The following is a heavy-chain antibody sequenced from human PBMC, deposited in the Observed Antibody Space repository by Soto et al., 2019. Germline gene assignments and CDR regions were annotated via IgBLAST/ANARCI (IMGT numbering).Heavy chain of an antibody. Sequence: ASVKVSCKASGYTFTSYYMHWVRQAPGQGLEWMGIINPSGGSTSCAQKFQGRVTMTRDTSTSTVYMELSSLRSEDTAVYYCARDLVGATISNYFDYWGQGTLVTVSS. J-gene: IGHJ4*02. D-gene: IGHD1-26*01. CDR3: ARDLVGATISNYFDY. V-gene: IGHV1-46*01. CDR2: INPSGGST. CDR1: GYTFTSYY.